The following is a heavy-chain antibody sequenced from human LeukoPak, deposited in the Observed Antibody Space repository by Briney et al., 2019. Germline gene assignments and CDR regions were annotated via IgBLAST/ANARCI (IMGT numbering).Heavy chain of an antibody. J-gene: IGHJ5*02. CDR3: ARDQGTWWFDP. D-gene: IGHD3-10*01. Sequence: SETLSLTCTVSGGSLTRYHWGWIRQPPGKGLEWIGYINYSGSTNYNPSLKSRVTISVDMSKNQFSLKLSSVTAADTAVYYCARDQGTWWFDPWGQGILVTVSS. V-gene: IGHV4-59*01. CDR2: INYSGST. CDR1: GGSLTRYH.